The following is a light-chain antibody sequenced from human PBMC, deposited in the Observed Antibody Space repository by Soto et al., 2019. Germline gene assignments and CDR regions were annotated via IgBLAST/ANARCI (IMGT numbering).Light chain of an antibody. CDR3: QQSYTTPLT. J-gene: IGKJ4*01. V-gene: IGKV1-39*01. CDR1: QTISGY. Sequence: DIPMTQSPASLSASVGDRVTITCRASQTISGYLNWYQQKPGKAPELLIYAASYLGNGVPSRFSGSGSGTYLTITICSLKPEDLETYDGQQSYTTPLTFGGGTKVDIK. CDR2: AAS.